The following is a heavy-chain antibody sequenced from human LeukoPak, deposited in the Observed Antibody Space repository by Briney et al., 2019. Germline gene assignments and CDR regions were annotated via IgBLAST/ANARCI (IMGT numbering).Heavy chain of an antibody. CDR2: IKPDGSDQ. CDR3: ARSTHYAFDI. V-gene: IGHV3-7*03. J-gene: IGHJ3*02. Sequence: GGSLRLSCAASGFTFSSNWLSWVRQAPGKGLEWVGNIKPDGSDQHYAESVKGRLTISRDNAKNSVYLQMNSLRAEDTAVYYCARSTHYAFDIWGHGTMVTVSS. D-gene: IGHD2-15*01. CDR1: GFTFSSNW.